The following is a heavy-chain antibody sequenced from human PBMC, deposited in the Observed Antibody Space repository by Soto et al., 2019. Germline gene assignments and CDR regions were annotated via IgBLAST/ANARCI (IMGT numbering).Heavy chain of an antibody. Sequence: GEALKISCKGSGYSFTTYWIGWVLQIPWKGLEWMGIIYPGDSDTRYSPSFQGQVTISADKSISTAYLQWSSLEASDTAIYYGARRSGGFDYWGQGTQVTVSS. CDR1: GYSFTTYW. D-gene: IGHD6-25*01. V-gene: IGHV5-51*01. CDR2: IYPGDSDT. CDR3: ARRSGGFDY. J-gene: IGHJ4*02.